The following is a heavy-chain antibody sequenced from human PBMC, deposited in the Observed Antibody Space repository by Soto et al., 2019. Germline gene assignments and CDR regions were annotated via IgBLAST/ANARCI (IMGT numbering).Heavy chain of an antibody. CDR3: ASDIVVVVAATGY. D-gene: IGHD2-15*01. Sequence: EVQLLESGGGLVQPGGSLRLSCAASGFTFSSYAMSWVRQAPGKGLEWVSAISGSGGSTYYADSVKGRFTISRDNSKNTLYLQMNSLRAEDTAVYYCASDIVVVVAATGYWGQGTLVTVSS. V-gene: IGHV3-23*01. CDR1: GFTFSSYA. CDR2: ISGSGGST. J-gene: IGHJ4*02.